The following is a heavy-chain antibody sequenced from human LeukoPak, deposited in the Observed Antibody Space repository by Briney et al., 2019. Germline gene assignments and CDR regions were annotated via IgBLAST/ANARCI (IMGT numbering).Heavy chain of an antibody. CDR2: ISSSSSYI. D-gene: IGHD2-15*01. Sequence: GGSLRLSCAASGFTFSSYSMNWVRQAPGKGLEWVSSISSSSSYIYYADSVKGRFTISRDNAKNSLYLQMNSLRAEDTAVYYCAREEVYCSGGSCYRPFDYWGQGTLVTVSS. V-gene: IGHV3-21*01. J-gene: IGHJ4*02. CDR3: AREEVYCSGGSCYRPFDY. CDR1: GFTFSSYS.